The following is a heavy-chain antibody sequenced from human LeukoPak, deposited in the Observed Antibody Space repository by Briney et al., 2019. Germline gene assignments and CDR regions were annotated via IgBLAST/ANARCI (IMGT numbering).Heavy chain of an antibody. CDR1: GFTFSSYA. CDR3: ARDPQDIVVVVAAKGGYYYGMDV. D-gene: IGHD2-15*01. J-gene: IGHJ6*02. V-gene: IGHV3-30-3*01. Sequence: GRSLRLSWAASGFTFSSYAMHWVRQAPDKGLEWVAVISYDGSNKYYADSVKGRFTISRDNSKNTLYLQMNSLRAEDTAVYYCARDPQDIVVVVAAKGGYYYGMDVWGQGTTVTVSS. CDR2: ISYDGSNK.